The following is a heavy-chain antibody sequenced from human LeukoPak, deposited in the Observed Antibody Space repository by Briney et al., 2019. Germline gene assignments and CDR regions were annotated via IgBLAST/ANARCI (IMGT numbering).Heavy chain of an antibody. V-gene: IGHV3-23*01. J-gene: IGHJ4*02. CDR2: ISDSGGRT. D-gene: IGHD3-22*01. Sequence: GRSLRLSCAVSGLTLSNYGMSWVRQDPGKGLEWVAVISDSGGRTNYADSVKGPFSISRVNPRNTLYLQMNSLTAEDPAVSFGAKRGFVIRVILVGFHKEAYYFDCWGQGALVTVSS. CDR1: GLTLSNYG. CDR3: AKRGFVIRVILVGFHKEAYYFDC.